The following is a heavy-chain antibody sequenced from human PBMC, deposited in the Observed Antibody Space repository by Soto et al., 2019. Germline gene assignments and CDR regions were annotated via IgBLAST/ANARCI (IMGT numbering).Heavy chain of an antibody. CDR3: ARLARDGYNGNDY. CDR1: GNSFNNW. Sequence: GESLKISCKGLGNSFNNWIGWVRQMPGKGLEWVGIIYPGDSDTRYSPSFQGQVTISADKSISTAYLQWSSLKASDTAMYYCARLARDGYNGNDYWGQGTLVTVSS. D-gene: IGHD5-12*01. CDR2: IYPGDSDT. J-gene: IGHJ4*02. V-gene: IGHV5-51*01.